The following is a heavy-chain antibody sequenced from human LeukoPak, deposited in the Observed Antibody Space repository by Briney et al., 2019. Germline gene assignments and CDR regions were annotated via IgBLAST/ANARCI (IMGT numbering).Heavy chain of an antibody. D-gene: IGHD7-27*01. CDR2: IYHSGST. V-gene: IGHV4-38-2*01. J-gene: IGHJ4*02. Sequence: PSETLSLTCAVSGYSISSGYYWGWIRQPPGKGLEWIGSIYHSGSTYYNPSLKSRVTISVDTSKNQFSLKLSSVTAADTAEYYCARGVGINYFDYWGQGTLVTVSS. CDR1: GYSISSGYY. CDR3: ARGVGINYFDY.